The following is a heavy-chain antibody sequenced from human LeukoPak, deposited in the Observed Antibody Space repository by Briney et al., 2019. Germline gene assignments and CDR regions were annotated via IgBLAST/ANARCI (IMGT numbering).Heavy chain of an antibody. J-gene: IGHJ4*02. CDR2: INWNGVST. CDR3: ARGHFRKYCSGGSCPSPGDD. CDR1: GFTFDDYG. Sequence: GGSLRLSCAASGFTFDDYGMSWVRQGPGMGLEWVSGINWNGVSTGYADSVKGRFTISRDNAKNSLYLQMNSLRAEDTALYYCARGHFRKYCSGGSCPSPGDDWGQGTLVTVSS. V-gene: IGHV3-20*04. D-gene: IGHD2-15*01.